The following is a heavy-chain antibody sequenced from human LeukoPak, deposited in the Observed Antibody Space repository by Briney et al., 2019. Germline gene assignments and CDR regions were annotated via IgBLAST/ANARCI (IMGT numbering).Heavy chain of an antibody. CDR1: GGTFSSYA. Sequence: GASVKVSCKASGGTFSSYATSWVRQAPGQGLEWMGGIIPIFGTANYAQKFQGRVTITTDESTSTAYMELSSLRSEDTAVYYCARGDAEMATTSGFDYWGQGTLVTVSS. V-gene: IGHV1-69*05. D-gene: IGHD5-24*01. CDR3: ARGDAEMATTSGFDY. CDR2: IIPIFGTA. J-gene: IGHJ4*02.